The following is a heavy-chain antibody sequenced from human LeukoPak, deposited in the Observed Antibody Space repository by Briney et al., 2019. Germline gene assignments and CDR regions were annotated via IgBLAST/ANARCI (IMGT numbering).Heavy chain of an antibody. V-gene: IGHV3-7*01. CDR2: IKKDGSEE. D-gene: IGHD6-6*01. J-gene: IGHJ4*02. CDR3: ARGLE. CDR1: GFTFSNYW. Sequence: PGGSLRLSCAASGFTFSNYWMSSVRHAPGKGLECLANIKKDGSEEYYVDSVKGRFTISRDDANNSLYLQMNSLRAEDTAVYYCARGLEWGQGTLVTVSS.